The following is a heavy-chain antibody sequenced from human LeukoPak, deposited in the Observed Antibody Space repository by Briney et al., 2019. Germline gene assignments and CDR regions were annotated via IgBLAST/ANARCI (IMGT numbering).Heavy chain of an antibody. CDR2: LYRDGGI. CDR3: ASKSHDAFDI. J-gene: IGHJ3*02. CDR1: GFTVESNY. Sequence: GGSLRLSCAASGFTVESNYMTWVRQAPGKGLEWVAVLYRDGGIFYADAVKGRFTISRDNSKNTLYLQMNSLRAEATAGYYCASKSHDAFDIWGQGTMVTVSS. V-gene: IGHV3-66*01.